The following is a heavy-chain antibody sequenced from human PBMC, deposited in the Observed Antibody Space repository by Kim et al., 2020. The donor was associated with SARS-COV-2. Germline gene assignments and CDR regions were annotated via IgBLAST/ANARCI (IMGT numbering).Heavy chain of an antibody. J-gene: IGHJ4*02. D-gene: IGHD6-13*01. Sequence: SVKGRFPISRDNSKTTLSLQMKSLRAGDTAVYYCAKPGGWAAAINRGVDYWGQGTLVTVSS. V-gene: IGHV3-23*01. CDR3: AKPGGWAAAINRGVDY.